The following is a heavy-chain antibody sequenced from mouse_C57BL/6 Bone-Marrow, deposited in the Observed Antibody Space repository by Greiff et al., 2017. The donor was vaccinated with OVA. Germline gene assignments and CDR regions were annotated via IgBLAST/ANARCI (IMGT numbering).Heavy chain of an antibody. V-gene: IGHV14-4*01. J-gene: IGHJ1*03. CDR2: IDPENGDT. CDR3: TTRPYGYFDV. Sequence: EVQLQQSGAELVRPGASVKLSCTASGFNIKDDYMHWVKQRPEQGLEWIGWIDPENGDTEYASKFQGKATITADTSSNTAYLQLSSLTSEDTAVYYCTTRPYGYFDVWGIGTTVTVSS. CDR1: GFNIKDDY.